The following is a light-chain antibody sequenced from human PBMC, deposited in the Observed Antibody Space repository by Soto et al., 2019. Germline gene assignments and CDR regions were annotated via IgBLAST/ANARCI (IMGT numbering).Light chain of an antibody. CDR2: GAS. CDR1: QTIMSNY. CDR3: QQYGSSPWT. V-gene: IGKV3-20*01. Sequence: ETVLTQSPRTLSLSPGERATLSCRASQTIMSNYLAWYRQTPCQAPRLLIYGASNRATGIADRFSGSGSGTDFTLIISRLEPEDFALYYCQQYGSSPWTFGQGTKVEIK. J-gene: IGKJ1*01.